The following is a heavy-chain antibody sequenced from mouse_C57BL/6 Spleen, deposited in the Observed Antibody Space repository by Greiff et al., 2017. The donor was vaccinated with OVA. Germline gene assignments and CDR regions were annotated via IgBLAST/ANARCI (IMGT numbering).Heavy chain of an antibody. J-gene: IGHJ3*01. Sequence: QVQLQQSGAELVRPGASVTLSCKASGYTFTDYEMHWVKQTPVHGLEWIGAIDPETGGTAYNQKFKGKAILTADKSSSTAYMELRSLTSEDSAVYYCTRIGYGSSYGFAYWGQGTLVTVSA. CDR1: GYTFTDYE. V-gene: IGHV1-15*01. CDR3: TRIGYGSSYGFAY. CDR2: IDPETGGT. D-gene: IGHD1-1*01.